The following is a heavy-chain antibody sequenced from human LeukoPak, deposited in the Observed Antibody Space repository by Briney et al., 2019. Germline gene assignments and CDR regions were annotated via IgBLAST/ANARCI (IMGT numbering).Heavy chain of an antibody. CDR1: GYRFSSNW. V-gene: IGHV5-51*01. CDR3: ARTSVDYGGNALYFDY. D-gene: IGHD4-23*01. Sequence: GESLKISCKGSGYRFSSNWIGWVRQMPGKGLEWMGIIFPGDSDTRYSPSFQGQVTISADKSISTVYLQWSSLKASDTAMYYCARTSVDYGGNALYFDYWGPGALVTVSS. CDR2: IFPGDSDT. J-gene: IGHJ4*02.